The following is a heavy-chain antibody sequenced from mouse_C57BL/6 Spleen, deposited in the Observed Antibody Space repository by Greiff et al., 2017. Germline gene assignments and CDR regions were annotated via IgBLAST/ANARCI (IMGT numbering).Heavy chain of an antibody. D-gene: IGHD3-2*02. CDR2: IDPENGDT. J-gene: IGHJ3*01. CDR1: GFNIKDDY. Sequence: VQLQQSGAELVRPGASVKLSCTASGFNIKDDYMHWVKQRPEQGLEWIGWIDPENGDTEYASKFQGKATITADTSSNTAYLQLSSLTSEDTAVXYCTTPAQATEAWCAYWGQGTLVTVSA. V-gene: IGHV14-4*01. CDR3: TTPAQATEAWCAY.